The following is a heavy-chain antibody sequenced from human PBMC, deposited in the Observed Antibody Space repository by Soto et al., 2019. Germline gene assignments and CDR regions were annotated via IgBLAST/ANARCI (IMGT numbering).Heavy chain of an antibody. V-gene: IGHV3-33*01. J-gene: IGHJ4*02. CDR2: IWYDENNK. Sequence: QVQLVESGGGVVQPGRFLRLSCAASGFTFSSYGMHWVRQAPGKGLEWVAVIWYDENNKYYADSVKGRFTISRDNSKNTLYLQMNSLRAEDTSLYYCARDKGGGAVVPDYWGQGTLVTVSS. CDR3: ARDKGGGAVVPDY. CDR1: GFTFSSYG. D-gene: IGHD6-19*01.